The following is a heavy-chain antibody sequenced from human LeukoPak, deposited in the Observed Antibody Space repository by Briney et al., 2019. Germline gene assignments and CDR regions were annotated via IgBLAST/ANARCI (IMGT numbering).Heavy chain of an antibody. J-gene: IGHJ3*02. CDR1: GCTLSRYS. CDR2: ISGSGGST. V-gene: IGHV3-23*01. D-gene: IGHD4-17*01. CDR3: AKDRDGDYARDAFDI. Sequence: GGTLRLSCAASGCTLSRYSMSWVRQAPGKGLEWVPAISGSGGSTYYADSVKGRFTISRDNSKHTLYLQMNSLRAEDTAVYYCAKDRDGDYARDAFDIWGQGTMVTVSS.